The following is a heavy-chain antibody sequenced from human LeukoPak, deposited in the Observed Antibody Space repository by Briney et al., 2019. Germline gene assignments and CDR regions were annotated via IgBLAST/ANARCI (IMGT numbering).Heavy chain of an antibody. CDR3: ARGLYGDYVDGYNWFDP. V-gene: IGHV3-21*01. CDR1: GFTFSSYS. J-gene: IGHJ5*02. D-gene: IGHD4-17*01. CDR2: ISSSSSYI. Sequence: GGSLRLSCAASGFTFSSYSMNWVRQAPGKGLEWVSSISSSSSYIYYADSVKGRFTISRDNAKNSLYLQMNSLRAEDTAVYYCARGLYGDYVDGYNWFDPWGQGTLVTVSS.